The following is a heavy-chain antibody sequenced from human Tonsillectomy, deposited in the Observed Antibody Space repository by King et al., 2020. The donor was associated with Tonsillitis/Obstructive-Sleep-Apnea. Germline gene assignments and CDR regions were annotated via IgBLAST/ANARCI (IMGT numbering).Heavy chain of an antibody. CDR3: TTDSRVSF. CDR2: IKIKTYGGTP. CDR1: GFTFSNAW. J-gene: IGHJ4*02. V-gene: IGHV3-15*01. Sequence: VQLVESGGGLVKPGGSLRLSCAASGFTFSNAWMSWVRQPPGKGLEWVGRIKIKTYGGTPDYAAPVKGRFTISRDDSKNTLYLQMNSLKTEDTAVYYCTTDSRVSFWGQGTLVTVSS.